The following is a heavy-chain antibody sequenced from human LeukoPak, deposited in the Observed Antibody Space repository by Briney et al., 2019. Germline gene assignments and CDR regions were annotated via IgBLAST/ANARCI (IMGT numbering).Heavy chain of an antibody. CDR3: ATVDTAMVGRYFDY. J-gene: IGHJ4*02. D-gene: IGHD5-18*01. CDR1: GGSISSSSYC. CDR2: IYYSGST. Sequence: SETLSLTCTVSGGSISSSSYCWGWIRQPPGKGLEWIGSIYYSGSTYYNPSLKGRVTISVDTSKNQFSLKLSSVTAADTAVYYCATVDTAMVGRYFDYWGQGTLVTVSS. V-gene: IGHV4-39*01.